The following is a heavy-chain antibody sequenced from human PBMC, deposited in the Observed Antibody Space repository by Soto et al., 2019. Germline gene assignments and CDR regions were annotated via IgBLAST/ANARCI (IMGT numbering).Heavy chain of an antibody. Sequence: QLQESGPGLVKPSETLSLTCTVSSGSIINTNYNWAWIRQPPGKGLEWIGSIYYRGSTYYNASLKSRVTISVDPSNNPFSLSLRSVAASDTAAYYCARLKHDFWTGYLVDYWGQGTLVTVSS. CDR1: SGSIINTNYN. D-gene: IGHD3-3*01. J-gene: IGHJ4*02. CDR3: ARLKHDFWTGYLVDY. V-gene: IGHV4-39*01. CDR2: IYYRGST.